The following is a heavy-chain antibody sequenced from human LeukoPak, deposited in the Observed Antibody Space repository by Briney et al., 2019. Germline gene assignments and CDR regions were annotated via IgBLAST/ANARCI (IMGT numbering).Heavy chain of an antibody. D-gene: IGHD5-18*01. CDR2: IYYSKNT. Sequence: SDTLSLTCTVSGGSINSSSAYWGWIRQPPGKGLEWIGSIYYSKNTYYNPSLKSRVTISADTSKNQFSLTLGSVSATDTAVYYCVSPRGFSYGYFDYWGQGTLVTVSS. V-gene: IGHV4-39*01. CDR1: GGSINSSSAY. J-gene: IGHJ4*02. CDR3: VSPRGFSYGYFDY.